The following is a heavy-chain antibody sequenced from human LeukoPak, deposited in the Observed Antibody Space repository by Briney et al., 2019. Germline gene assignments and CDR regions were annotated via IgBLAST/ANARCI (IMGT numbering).Heavy chain of an antibody. CDR3: ARGSRNYDILTGYYNR. J-gene: IGHJ5*02. D-gene: IGHD3-9*01. Sequence: GASVKVSCKASGYTFTGYYMHWVRQAPGQGLEWMGWINPNSGGTNYAQKFQGRVTMTRDTSISTAYMELSRLRSDDTAVYYCARGSRNYDILTGYYNRWGQGTLVTVSS. CDR2: INPNSGGT. CDR1: GYTFTGYY. V-gene: IGHV1-2*02.